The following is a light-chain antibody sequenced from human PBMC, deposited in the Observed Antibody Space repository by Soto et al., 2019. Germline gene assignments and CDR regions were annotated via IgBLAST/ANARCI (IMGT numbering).Light chain of an antibody. Sequence: EIVLTQSRGTLSLSPGDTATHSCRASQSVYSTYLAWYQHKVGQAPRLLIYGSSTRATGIPDRFSGSGSGTDFTLTIRRLEPEDFAVYYCQQYGSSPSTFGQGTKVEVK. CDR3: QQYGSSPST. V-gene: IGKV3-20*01. CDR1: QSVYSTY. CDR2: GSS. J-gene: IGKJ1*01.